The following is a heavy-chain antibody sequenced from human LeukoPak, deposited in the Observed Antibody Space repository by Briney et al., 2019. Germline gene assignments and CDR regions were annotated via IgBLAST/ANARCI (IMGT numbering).Heavy chain of an antibody. CDR3: ARNYYDSSGYYPYFFDY. CDR1: GGSISSSSYY. D-gene: IGHD3-22*01. Sequence: PSETLSLTCTVSGGSISSSSYYWGWIRQPPEKGLEWIGSVYYSGSTYYNPSLKSRVTISVDTSKNQFSLKLSSVTAADTAVYYCARNYYDSSGYYPYFFDYWGQGTLVTVSS. CDR2: VYYSGST. V-gene: IGHV4-39*01. J-gene: IGHJ4*02.